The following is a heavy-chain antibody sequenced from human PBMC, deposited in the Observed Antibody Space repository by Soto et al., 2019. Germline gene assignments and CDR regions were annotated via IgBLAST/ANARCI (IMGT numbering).Heavy chain of an antibody. D-gene: IGHD3-22*01. CDR1: GGTFSSYA. V-gene: IGHV1-69*13. J-gene: IGHJ3*02. CDR2: IIPVFGTA. CDR3: ARVTTYYYDSSRPGAFDI. Sequence: SVKVSCKASGGTFSSYAISWVRQAPGQGLEWMGGIIPVFGTANYAQKFQGRVTITADESTSTAYMELSSLRSEDTAVYYCARVTTYYYDSSRPGAFDIWGQGTMVTVSS.